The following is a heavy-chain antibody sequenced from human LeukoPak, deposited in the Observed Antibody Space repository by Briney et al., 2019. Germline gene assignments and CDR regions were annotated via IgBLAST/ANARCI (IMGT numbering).Heavy chain of an antibody. Sequence: ETLSLTCTVSGVPITSYFWTWIRQAPGKGLEWVSLISGDGGSTYYADSVKGRFTISRDNSKNSLYLQMNSLRTEDTALYYCAKDRFCSGGSCYVKYNWFDPWGQGTLVTVSS. CDR1: GVPITSYF. CDR2: ISGDGGST. J-gene: IGHJ5*02. V-gene: IGHV3-43*02. D-gene: IGHD2-15*01. CDR3: AKDRFCSGGSCYVKYNWFDP.